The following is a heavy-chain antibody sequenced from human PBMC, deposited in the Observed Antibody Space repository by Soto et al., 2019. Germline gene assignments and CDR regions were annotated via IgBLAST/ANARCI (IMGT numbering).Heavy chain of an antibody. CDR1: GFSVSDNY. V-gene: IGHV3-53*01. Sequence: EVQLVESGGGLIQPGGSLRLSCAASGFSVSDNYMNWVRQAPGKGLQWVSLLYAGGATFYADSVKGRFTLSRDSSKNTLSLQMDSLRAEDTAVQYCAGQRAYGYGDPNDALDIWGQGTVVSVSS. D-gene: IGHD4-17*01. J-gene: IGHJ3*02. CDR3: AGQRAYGYGDPNDALDI. CDR2: LYAGGAT.